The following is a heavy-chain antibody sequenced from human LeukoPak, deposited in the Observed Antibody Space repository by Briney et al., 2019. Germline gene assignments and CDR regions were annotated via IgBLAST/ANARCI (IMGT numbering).Heavy chain of an antibody. J-gene: IGHJ2*01. CDR1: GFPVSAFA. D-gene: IGHD2-15*01. CDR2: LSVNGGIT. Sequence: PGGPLRLPCSGSGFPVSAFAMHWLRQAPGQGLEYVAALSVNGGITYYANSVKGRFTISTDNSKNTLTLQMTDLRLEDTAVYYCVRAASEGATRVVWFLDIWGRGTVVTVSS. CDR3: VRAASEGATRVVWFLDI. V-gene: IGHV3-64D*06.